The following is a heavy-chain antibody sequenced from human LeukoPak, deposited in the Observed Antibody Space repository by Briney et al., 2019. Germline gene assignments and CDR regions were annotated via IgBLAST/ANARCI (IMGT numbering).Heavy chain of an antibody. CDR3: ARDSKNTMTASGY. D-gene: IGHD3-3*01. V-gene: IGHV1-18*01. Sequence: ASVKVSCKASGYGFTGFGISWARQAPGQGLEWMGWISASTGYTEYAQKFQGRVTMTTDTSTSTVYMDLKSLGSDDTAVYYCARDSKNTMTASGYWGQGTLVIVSS. CDR1: GYGFTGFG. CDR2: ISASTGYT. J-gene: IGHJ4*02.